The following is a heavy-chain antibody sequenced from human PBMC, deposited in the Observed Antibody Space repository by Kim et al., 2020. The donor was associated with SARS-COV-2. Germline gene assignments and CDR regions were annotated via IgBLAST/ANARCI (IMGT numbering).Heavy chain of an antibody. Sequence: SETLSLTCTVSGGSISSYYWSWIWQPPGKGLEWIGYIYYSGSTNYNPSLKSRVTISVDTSKNQFSLKLSSVTAADTAVYYCARDKWDYYYYGMDVWGQGTTVTVSS. CDR1: GGSISSYY. V-gene: IGHV4-59*01. CDR3: ARDKWDYYYYGMDV. J-gene: IGHJ6*02. CDR2: IYYSGST. D-gene: IGHD1-26*01.